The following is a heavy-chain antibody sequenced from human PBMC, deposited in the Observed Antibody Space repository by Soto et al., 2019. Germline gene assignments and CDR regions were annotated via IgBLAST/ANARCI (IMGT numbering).Heavy chain of an antibody. CDR2: ISSSGSTI. D-gene: IGHD6-13*01. CDR3: ARDLRSSSWYSFGYYGMDV. J-gene: IGHJ6*02. Sequence: LRLSCAASGFTFSSYEMNWVRQAPGKGLEWVSYISSSGSTIYYADSVKGRFTISRDNAKNSLYLQMNSLRAEDTAVYYCARDLRSSSWYSFGYYGMDVWGQGTTVTVSS. V-gene: IGHV3-48*03. CDR1: GFTFSSYE.